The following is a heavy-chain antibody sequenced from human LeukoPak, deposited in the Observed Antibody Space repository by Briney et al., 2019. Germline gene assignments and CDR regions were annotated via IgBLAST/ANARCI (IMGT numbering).Heavy chain of an antibody. CDR1: GGSISSHY. D-gene: IGHD2-2*01. J-gene: IGHJ5*02. Sequence: SETLSLTCTVSGGSISSHYWSWIRQPPGKGLEWIGYIYYSGSTNYNPSLKSRVTISVDTSKNQFSLKLSSVTAADTAVYYCARDCSGSSTSCFGWFDPWGQGTLVTVSS. V-gene: IGHV4-59*11. CDR3: ARDCSGSSTSCFGWFDP. CDR2: IYYSGST.